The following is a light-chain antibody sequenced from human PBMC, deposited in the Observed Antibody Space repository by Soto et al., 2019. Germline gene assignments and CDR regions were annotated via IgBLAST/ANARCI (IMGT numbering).Light chain of an antibody. V-gene: IGKV1-39*01. CDR3: QQSYSTPYT. J-gene: IGKJ2*01. CDR1: ETISNY. CDR2: AAS. Sequence: DIQMTQSPSSLSASVGDRVTITCRASETISNYLNWYQHRPGAAPKFLIYAASSLQSGVPRRFSGSGSGTDFTLTISNLLPEDFATYYCQQSYSTPYTFGQGTKLEIK.